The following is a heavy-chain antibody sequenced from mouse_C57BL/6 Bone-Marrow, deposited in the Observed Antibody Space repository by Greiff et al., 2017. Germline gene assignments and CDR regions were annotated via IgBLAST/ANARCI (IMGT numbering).Heavy chain of an antibody. D-gene: IGHD2-3*01. J-gene: IGHJ4*01. CDR1: GYSFTSSN. CDR2: INPGDGDT. V-gene: IGHV1-82*01. CDR3: ARGADGDYAMDY. Sequence: VQLQQSGPELVKPGASVKISCKASGYSFTSSNMNWVKQRHGKGLEWIGVINPGDGDTNYNGKFKGKATLTVDKSSSTAYMQLSSLTSEDSAVYCCARGADGDYAMDYWGQGTSVTVSA.